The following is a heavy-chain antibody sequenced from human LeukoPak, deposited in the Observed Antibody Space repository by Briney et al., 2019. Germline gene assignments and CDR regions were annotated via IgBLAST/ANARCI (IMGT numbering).Heavy chain of an antibody. D-gene: IGHD3-10*01. CDR1: GFTFTSSA. V-gene: IGHV1-58*02. CDR2: TVVGSGNT. Sequence: GTSVKVSCKASGFTFTSSAMQWVRQARGQRLEWIGWTVVGSGNTNYAQKFQERVTITRDMSTSTAYMELSSLRSEDTAVYYCAAMAYYGSGSYPPGVWGQGTMVTVSS. CDR3: AAMAYYGSGSYPPGV. J-gene: IGHJ3*01.